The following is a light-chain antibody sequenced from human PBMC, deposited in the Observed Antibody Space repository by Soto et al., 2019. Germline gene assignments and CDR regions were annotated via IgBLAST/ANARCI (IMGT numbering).Light chain of an antibody. CDR3: QQYGSSPQT. V-gene: IGKV3-20*01. J-gene: IGKJ1*01. CDR2: SAS. Sequence: EIVLTQSPGTLPLSPGEGATLSCRASQSVNSNCLSWYQQKPGQAPRLLIYSASSRATGIPDRFSGSGSGTDFTLTVSRLEPEDFAVYYCQQYGSSPQTFGQGTKVEIK. CDR1: QSVNSNC.